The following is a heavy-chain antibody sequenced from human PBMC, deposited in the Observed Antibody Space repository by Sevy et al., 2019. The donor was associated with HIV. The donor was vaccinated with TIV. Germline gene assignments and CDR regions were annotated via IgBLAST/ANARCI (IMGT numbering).Heavy chain of an antibody. CDR3: ARDLVADIVVVVAADINYYYYGMDV. CDR1: GFTFSSYS. Sequence: GGSLRLSCAASGFTFSSYSMNWVRQAPGKGLEWVSSISSSSSYIYYADSVKGRFTISRDNAKNSLNLQMNSLRAEDTAVYYCARDLVADIVVVVAADINYYYYGMDVWGQGTTVTVSS. J-gene: IGHJ6*02. V-gene: IGHV3-21*01. CDR2: ISSSSSYI. D-gene: IGHD2-15*01.